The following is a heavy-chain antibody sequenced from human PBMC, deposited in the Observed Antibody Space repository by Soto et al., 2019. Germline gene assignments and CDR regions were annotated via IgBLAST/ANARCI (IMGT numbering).Heavy chain of an antibody. Sequence: GGSLRLSCAASGFTFSTYAMSWVRQAPGKGLEWVSAISGSGGSTYYRTSLKTRLTISKDTSKNQVVLTMTNMDPVDTATYYCARIENPSGWNVSGYDYWGQGILVTVSS. CDR1: GFTFSTYA. D-gene: IGHD6-19*01. J-gene: IGHJ4*02. CDR3: ARIENPSGWNVSGYDY. V-gene: IGHV3-23*01. CDR2: ISGSGGST.